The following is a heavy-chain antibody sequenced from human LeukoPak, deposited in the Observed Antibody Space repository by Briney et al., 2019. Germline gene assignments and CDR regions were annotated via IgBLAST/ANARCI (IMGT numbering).Heavy chain of an antibody. Sequence: SETLSLTCAVYGGSFSGYYWSWIRQPPGKGLEWIGEIYHSGSTNYNPSLKSRVTISVDKSKNQFSLKLSSVTAADTAVYYCARGVVTANPYYYYYMDVWGKGTTVTVSS. V-gene: IGHV4-34*01. CDR2: IYHSGST. CDR3: ARGVVTANPYYYYYMDV. CDR1: GGSFSGYY. D-gene: IGHD2-21*02. J-gene: IGHJ6*03.